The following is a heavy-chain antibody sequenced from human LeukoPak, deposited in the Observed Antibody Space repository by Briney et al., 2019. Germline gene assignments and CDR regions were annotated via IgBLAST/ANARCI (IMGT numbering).Heavy chain of an antibody. J-gene: IGHJ6*03. Sequence: GGSLRLSCAASGFTFSSYSMNWVRQAPGKGLEWVSYISSSSSTIYYADSVKGRFTISRDNAKNSLYLQMNTLRAEDTAVYYCAGPFAYTEYYYMDVWGKGTTVTVSS. V-gene: IGHV3-48*04. CDR2: ISSSSSTI. D-gene: IGHD3-16*01. CDR3: AGPFAYTEYYYMDV. CDR1: GFTFSSYS.